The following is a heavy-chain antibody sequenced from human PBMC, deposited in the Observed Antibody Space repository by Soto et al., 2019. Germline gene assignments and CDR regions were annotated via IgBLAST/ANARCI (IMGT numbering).Heavy chain of an antibody. CDR1: GFTFSSYA. CDR3: AKYRGSSSYYYGMDV. V-gene: IGHV3-23*01. CDR2: ISGSGGGT. D-gene: IGHD6-6*01. Sequence: PGGSLRLSCAASGFTFSSYAMSWVRQAPGKGLEWASAISGSGGGTYYADSMKGRFTISRDNSKNTLYLQMNSLRAEDTAAYYCAKYRGSSSYYYGMDVWGQGTTVTVSS. J-gene: IGHJ6*02.